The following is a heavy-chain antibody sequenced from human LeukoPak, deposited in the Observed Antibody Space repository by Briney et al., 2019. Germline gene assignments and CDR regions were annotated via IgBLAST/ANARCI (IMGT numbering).Heavy chain of an antibody. CDR3: ARLFPPYYDFWSGYYFDY. CDR2: IYPGDSET. CDR1: GYRFTSYW. J-gene: IGHJ4*02. D-gene: IGHD3-3*01. Sequence: GESLKISCQGSGYRFTSYWIGWVRQMPGKGLEWMGIIYPGDSETRYSPSFQGQVTISADKSISTAYLQWSSLKASDTAMYYCARLFPPYYDFWSGYYFDYWGQGTLVTVSS. V-gene: IGHV5-51*01.